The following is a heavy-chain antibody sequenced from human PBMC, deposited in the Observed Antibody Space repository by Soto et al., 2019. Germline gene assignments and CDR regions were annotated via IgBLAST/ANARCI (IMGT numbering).Heavy chain of an antibody. Sequence: EVQLLESGGGLVQPGGSLRLSCATSGFTLSSYAMTWVRQAPGKGLEWVSSITNSGGNTHYADSVKGRFTISRDNSKNTLSLQMNSLRAEDTAVYYCAKPPPNFGMDVWGQGTTVTVSS. CDR1: GFTLSSYA. CDR3: AKPPPNFGMDV. CDR2: ITNSGGNT. J-gene: IGHJ6*02. V-gene: IGHV3-23*01.